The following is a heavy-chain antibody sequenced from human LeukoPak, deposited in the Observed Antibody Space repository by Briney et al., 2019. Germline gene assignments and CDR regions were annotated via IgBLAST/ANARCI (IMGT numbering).Heavy chain of an antibody. V-gene: IGHV4-61*01. J-gene: IGHJ3*02. Sequence: SETLSLICTVSGDSVSSGSDYWSWIRQPPGKGLEWIGYIYYSGSTKYNPSLKSRVTISVDTSKNQFSLKLSSVTAADTAVYYCAVVVVPAADSVAFDIWGQGTMVTVSS. D-gene: IGHD2-2*01. CDR2: IYYSGST. CDR3: AVVVVPAADSVAFDI. CDR1: GDSVSSGSDY.